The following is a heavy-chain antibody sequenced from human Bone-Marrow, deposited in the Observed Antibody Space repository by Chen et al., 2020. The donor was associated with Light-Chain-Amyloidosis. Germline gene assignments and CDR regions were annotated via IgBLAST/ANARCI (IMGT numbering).Heavy chain of an antibody. CDR3: ARRRDGYNFYY. V-gene: IGHV5-51*01. Sequence: EVQLAQSGPEVKKPGESLKISRKGSGYTFPNYWIGWVRQMPGKGLEWMGVIYPDDSDARYSPSFEGQVTISADKSITTAYLQWRSLKASDTAMYYCARRRDGYNFYYWGQGTLVTVSS. CDR2: IYPDDSDA. D-gene: IGHD5-12*01. CDR1: GYTFPNYW. J-gene: IGHJ4*02.